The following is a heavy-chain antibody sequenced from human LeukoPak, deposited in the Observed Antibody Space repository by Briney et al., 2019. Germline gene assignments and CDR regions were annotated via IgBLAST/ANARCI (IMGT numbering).Heavy chain of an antibody. CDR2: IYYSGRT. D-gene: IGHD3-10*01. Sequence: SETLSLTCTVSGGSISSYYWSWIRQPPGKGLEWIGYIYYSGRTKYNPSPKSRVTISVDTSKNQFSLKLSSVTAADTAVYYCARGHYGSGIHQGAFDIWGQGTIVTVSS. CDR3: ARGHYGSGIHQGAFDI. V-gene: IGHV4-59*08. CDR1: GGSISSYY. J-gene: IGHJ3*02.